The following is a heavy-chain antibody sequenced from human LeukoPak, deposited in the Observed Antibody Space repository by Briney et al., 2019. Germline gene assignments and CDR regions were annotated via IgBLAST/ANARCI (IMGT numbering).Heavy chain of an antibody. Sequence: GASVKVSCKASGYTFTSYGISWVRQAPGQGLEWMGWISAYNGNTNYAQKLQGRVIMTTDTSTSTAYMELRSLRSDDTAVYYCARDRWERITIFGVKSYYFDYWGQGTLVTVSS. D-gene: IGHD3-3*01. J-gene: IGHJ4*02. V-gene: IGHV1-18*01. CDR1: GYTFTSYG. CDR3: ARDRWERITIFGVKSYYFDY. CDR2: ISAYNGNT.